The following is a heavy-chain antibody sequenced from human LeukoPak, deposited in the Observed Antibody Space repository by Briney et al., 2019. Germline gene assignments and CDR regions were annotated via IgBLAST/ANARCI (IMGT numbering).Heavy chain of an antibody. Sequence: SSVKVSCKASGYTFTTYAMNWVRQAPGQGLEWMGWINTYTGNPTYAQGFTGRFVFSLDNAVSPAFLQTRSLKAEETVVFYWAGGTGYSSSWPPHRGQGTLVTVSS. D-gene: IGHD6-13*01. CDR1: GYTFTTYA. CDR2: INTYTGNP. CDR3: AGGTGYSSSWPPH. J-gene: IGHJ4*02. V-gene: IGHV7-4-1*02.